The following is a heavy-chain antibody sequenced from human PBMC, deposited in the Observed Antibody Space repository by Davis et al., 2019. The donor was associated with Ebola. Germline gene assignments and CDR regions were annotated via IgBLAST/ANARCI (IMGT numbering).Heavy chain of an antibody. Sequence: GESLKISCAASGFTFSSYAMHWVRQAPGKGLEWVAVISYDGSNKYYADSVKGRFTISRDNSKNTLYLQMNSLRAEDTAVYYCAREKGYSSSWYCFDYWGQGTLVTVSS. CDR2: ISYDGSNK. V-gene: IGHV3-30-3*01. CDR1: GFTFSSYA. D-gene: IGHD6-13*01. J-gene: IGHJ4*02. CDR3: AREKGYSSSWYCFDY.